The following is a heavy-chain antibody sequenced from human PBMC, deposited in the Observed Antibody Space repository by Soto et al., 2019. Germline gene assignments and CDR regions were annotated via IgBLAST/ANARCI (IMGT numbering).Heavy chain of an antibody. CDR2: ISYDGSKT. CDR1: RFTFSSYA. Sequence: SLRLSCGASRFTFSSYAMHWVRQAPGKGLNWVAVISYDGSKTYYADSVKGRFTISRDNPKNTLYLQMNSLRVEDTAVYYCAKDSSSNWYRPYFYYGMDIWGQGTTVTVSS. CDR3: AKDSSSNWYRPYFYYGMDI. V-gene: IGHV3-30*18. J-gene: IGHJ6*02. D-gene: IGHD6-13*01.